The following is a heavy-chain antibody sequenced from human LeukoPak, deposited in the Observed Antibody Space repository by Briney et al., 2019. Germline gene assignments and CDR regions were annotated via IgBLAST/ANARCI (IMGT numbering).Heavy chain of an antibody. CDR2: IHDTGTT. CDR3: VRRVVVVTANDKSDAFDV. D-gene: IGHD2-21*02. Sequence: PSETLFLTCTVSGGSISSYFWDWSRQPPGEGLGWNGYIHDTGTTNYNPTLKSRVTISLDTSTNQFSLKLSSVTAADTAVYYCVRRVVVVTANDKSDAFDVWGQGTVVTVSS. J-gene: IGHJ3*01. V-gene: IGHV4-59*01. CDR1: GGSISSYF.